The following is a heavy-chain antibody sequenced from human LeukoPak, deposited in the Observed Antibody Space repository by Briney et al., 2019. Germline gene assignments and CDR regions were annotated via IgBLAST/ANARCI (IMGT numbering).Heavy chain of an antibody. V-gene: IGHV4-34*01. D-gene: IGHD6-19*01. CDR1: GGSFSGYY. CDR2: INHGGST. Sequence: NSSETLSLTCAVYGGSFSGYYWSWIRQPPGKGLEWLGEINHGGSTNYNPSLKSRVTISVDTSKNQFSLKLTSVTAADTAVYYCARVLAVAGTGFDYWGQGILVTVSS. J-gene: IGHJ4*02. CDR3: ARVLAVAGTGFDY.